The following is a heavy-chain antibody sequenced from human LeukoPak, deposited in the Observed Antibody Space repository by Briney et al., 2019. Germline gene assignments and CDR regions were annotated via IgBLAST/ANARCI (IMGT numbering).Heavy chain of an antibody. CDR3: ARGIGGPDY. D-gene: IGHD4-23*01. V-gene: IGHV3-23*01. CDR2: IRGSGDNT. J-gene: IGHJ4*02. CDR1: GFTCSSYA. Sequence: GGSLRLSCAASGFTCSSYAMSWVRQAPGKGLEWLSVIRGSGDNTYYADSVKGRFTISRDNSKSTLYLQMNSLRAEDTAIYYCARGIGGPDYWGRGTLVTVSS.